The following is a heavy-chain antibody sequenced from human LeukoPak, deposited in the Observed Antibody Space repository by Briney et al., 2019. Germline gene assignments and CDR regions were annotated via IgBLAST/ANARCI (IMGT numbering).Heavy chain of an antibody. J-gene: IGHJ4*02. D-gene: IGHD4-11*01. CDR3: GRELQAWDNREHRGGAQVGY. CDR2: INSDGSSI. CDR1: GFTFSSHW. Sequence: PGGSLRLSCAASGFTFSSHWMHWVRQAPGKGLVWVSRINSDGSSISYADSVKGRFTISRDNAKNTLYLQMNSLRAEDTAVYYCGRELQAWDNREHRGGAQVGYWGQGTLVTVSS. V-gene: IGHV3-74*01.